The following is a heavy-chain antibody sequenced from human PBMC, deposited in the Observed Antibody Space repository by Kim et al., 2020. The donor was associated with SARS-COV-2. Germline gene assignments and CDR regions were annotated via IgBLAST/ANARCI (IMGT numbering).Heavy chain of an antibody. Sequence: ADSVKGRFTISRDNAKDTLYLQMNSLRAEDTAVYYCAKDLNTVTTFLPDYWGQGTLVTVSS. J-gene: IGHJ4*02. CDR3: AKDLNTVTTFLPDY. V-gene: IGHV3-23*01. D-gene: IGHD4-17*01.